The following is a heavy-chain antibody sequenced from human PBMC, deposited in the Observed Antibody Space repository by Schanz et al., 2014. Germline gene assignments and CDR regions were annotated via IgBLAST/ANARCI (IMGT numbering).Heavy chain of an antibody. CDR1: GFTFSSYW. J-gene: IGHJ6*02. D-gene: IGHD3-10*01. Sequence: EVRLLESGGCLVQPGGSLRLSCVGSGFTFSSYWMHWVRQAPGKGLVWVTRIKSDGSTTIYAHTVKGPLPISRDNVEHTLYLHMKTPTDGERAVYYSTRRLGPNYSLYGLEAWGRGTTVTVS. V-gene: IGHV3-74*02. CDR3: TRRLGPNYSLYGLEA. CDR2: IKSDGSTT.